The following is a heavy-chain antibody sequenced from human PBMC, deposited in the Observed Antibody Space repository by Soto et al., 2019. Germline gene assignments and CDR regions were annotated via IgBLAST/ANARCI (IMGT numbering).Heavy chain of an antibody. CDR1: GFRFTTYA. CDR3: AKDWGATRGHFDY. V-gene: IGHV3-23*01. CDR2: IGGSGDTT. J-gene: IGHJ4*02. D-gene: IGHD1-26*01. Sequence: GGSLRLSCAASGFRFTTYAMSWVRQAPGKGPEWVSAIGGSGDTTYYADSVKGRFTISRDNSKDTLYLQMNSLRAEDSAIYYCAKDWGATRGHFDYWGQGTLVTVSS.